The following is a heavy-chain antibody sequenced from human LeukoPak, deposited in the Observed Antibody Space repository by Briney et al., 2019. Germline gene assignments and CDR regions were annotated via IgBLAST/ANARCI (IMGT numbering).Heavy chain of an antibody. CDR1: GYTFTGYY. D-gene: IGHD5-12*01. V-gene: IGHV5-51*01. CDR2: IYPGDSDT. J-gene: IGHJ4*02. Sequence: KVSCKASGYTFTGYYMHWVRQMPGKGLEWMGIIYPGDSDTRYSPSFQGQVTISADKSISTAYLQWSSLKASDTAMYYCASRGYSGFDYWGQGTLVTVSS. CDR3: ASRGYSGFDY.